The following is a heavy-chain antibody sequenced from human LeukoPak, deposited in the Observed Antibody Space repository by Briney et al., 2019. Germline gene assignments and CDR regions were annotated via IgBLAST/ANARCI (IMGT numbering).Heavy chain of an antibody. D-gene: IGHD6-6*01. Sequence: SETPSLTCAVYGGSFSGYYWSWIRQPPGKGLEWIGEINHSGSTNYNPSLKSRVTISVDTSKNQFSLKLSSVTAADTAVYYCATGRGRGAARPLGYWGQGTLVTVSS. J-gene: IGHJ4*02. CDR3: ATGRGRGAARPLGY. V-gene: IGHV4-34*01. CDR1: GGSFSGYY. CDR2: INHSGST.